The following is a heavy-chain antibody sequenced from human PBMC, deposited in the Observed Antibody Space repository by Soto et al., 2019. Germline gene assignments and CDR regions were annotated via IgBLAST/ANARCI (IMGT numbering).Heavy chain of an antibody. CDR1: GFTFSSYA. Sequence: GGSLRLSCAASGFTFSSYAMSSVRQAPGKGLEWVSAINGSGGSTYYADSVKGRFTISRDNSKNTLYLQMNSLRAEDTAVDYCTNNDYDFWSVFYPWGQGTLVTASS. V-gene: IGHV3-23*01. J-gene: IGHJ5*02. D-gene: IGHD3-3*01. CDR2: INGSGGST. CDR3: TNNDYDFWSVFYP.